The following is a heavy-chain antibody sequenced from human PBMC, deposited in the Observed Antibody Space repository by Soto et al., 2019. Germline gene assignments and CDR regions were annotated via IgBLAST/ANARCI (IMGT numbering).Heavy chain of an antibody. Sequence: QVQLVESGAEVKKPGASMKLSCQASGYIFANYYMHWVRQAPGQGLEWMGIFNPDGGSTTYAQKFPYRVTVTGDKSTSTVYMELSSLTSEDTAVYFCARGDYHGMDVWGQGTTVTVSS. V-gene: IGHV1-46*01. CDR3: ARGDYHGMDV. J-gene: IGHJ6*02. D-gene: IGHD3-16*01. CDR2: FNPDGGST. CDR1: GYIFANYY.